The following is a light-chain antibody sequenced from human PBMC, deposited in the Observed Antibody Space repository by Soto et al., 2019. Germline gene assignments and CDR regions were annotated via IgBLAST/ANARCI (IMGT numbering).Light chain of an antibody. CDR1: SSNIGINP. Sequence: QSVLTQPLSASGTPGQRVPISCSGSSSNIGINPVNWYQQLPGTAPKLLIFSSNQRPSGVPDRFSGSKSGASASLAISGLQSEDEADYYCAAWDDSLNGWVFGGGTKLTVL. CDR3: AAWDDSLNGWV. J-gene: IGLJ3*02. V-gene: IGLV1-44*01. CDR2: SSN.